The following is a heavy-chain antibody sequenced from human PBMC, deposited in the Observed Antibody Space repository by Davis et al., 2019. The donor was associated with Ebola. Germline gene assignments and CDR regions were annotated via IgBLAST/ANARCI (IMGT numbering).Heavy chain of an antibody. CDR3: ARGGVAYSDLDY. CDR2: MNPNSGNT. Sequence: ASVKVSCKAPGYTFTNYAMHWVRQAPGQRLEWMGWMNPNSGNTGYAQKFQGRVTMTRENSMSTAYMELRSLRSEDTAVYFCARGGVAYSDLDYWGQGTLVAVSS. J-gene: IGHJ4*02. CDR1: GYTFTNYA. D-gene: IGHD2-21*01. V-gene: IGHV1-8*02.